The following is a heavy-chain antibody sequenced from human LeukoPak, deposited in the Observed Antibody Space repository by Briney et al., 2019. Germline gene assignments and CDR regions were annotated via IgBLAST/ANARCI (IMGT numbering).Heavy chain of an antibody. CDR2: FDPEDGET. D-gene: IGHD6-13*01. J-gene: IGHJ5*02. V-gene: IGHV1-24*01. Sequence: ASVKVSCKVSGYTLTELSMHWVRQAPGKGLEWMGGFDPEDGETIYAQKFQGRVTMTGDTSTDTVYMELSSLRSEDTAVYYCATGDPSSSWYDPWGQGTLVTVSS. CDR1: GYTLTELS. CDR3: ATGDPSSSWYDP.